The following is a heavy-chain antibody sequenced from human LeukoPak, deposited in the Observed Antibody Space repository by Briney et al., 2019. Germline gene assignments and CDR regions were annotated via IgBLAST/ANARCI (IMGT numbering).Heavy chain of an antibody. CDR1: GYTFTNYG. Sequence: GASVKVSCKASGYTFTNYGISWVRQAPGQGLEWMGWINPNSGGTNYAQKFQGRVTMTRDTSISTAYMELSRLRSDDTAVYYCIAAATVDYWGQGTLVTVSS. CDR2: INPNSGGT. D-gene: IGHD6-13*01. V-gene: IGHV1-2*02. CDR3: IAAATVDY. J-gene: IGHJ4*02.